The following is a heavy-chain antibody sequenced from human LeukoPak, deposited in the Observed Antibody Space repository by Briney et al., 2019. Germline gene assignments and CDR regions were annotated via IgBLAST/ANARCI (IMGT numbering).Heavy chain of an antibody. CDR2: IIPIFGTA. V-gene: IGHV1-69*05. J-gene: IGHJ4*02. D-gene: IGHD6-19*01. CDR1: GGTFSSYA. Sequence: ASVKVSCKASGGTFSSYAISWVRQAPGQGLEWMGGIIPIFGTANYAQKFQGRVTITRNTSISTAYMELSSLRSEDTAVYYCARGPWSSGFQDYWGQGTLVTVSS. CDR3: ARGPWSSGFQDY.